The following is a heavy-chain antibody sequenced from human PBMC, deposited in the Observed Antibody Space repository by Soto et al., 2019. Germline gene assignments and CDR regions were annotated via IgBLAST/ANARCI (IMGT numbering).Heavy chain of an antibody. D-gene: IGHD4-4*01. CDR1: GFTFSSYA. J-gene: IGHJ4*02. CDR2: ISGSGGST. V-gene: IGHV3-23*01. CDR3: AKERDYTDSQFDY. Sequence: EVQLLESGGGLVQPGGSLRLSCAASGFTFSSYAMSWVRQAPGQGLEWVSAISGSGGSTYYADSVKGRCTISRDNTKNTLYQQKNSLRAEDTAAYYCAKERDYTDSQFDYWGQGTLVTVSS.